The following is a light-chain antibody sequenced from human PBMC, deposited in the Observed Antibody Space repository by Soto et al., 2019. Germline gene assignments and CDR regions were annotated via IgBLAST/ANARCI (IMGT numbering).Light chain of an antibody. Sequence: QSVLTQPPSASGTPGQRVTITWSESSSNIGSNYVYWYQQLPGTAPKLLIYRNNQRPSGVPDRFSGSKSGTSASLAISGLRSEDEADYYCAAWDDSLSGPVFGGGTQLTVL. CDR2: RNN. V-gene: IGLV1-47*01. J-gene: IGLJ7*01. CDR3: AAWDDSLSGPV. CDR1: SSNIGSNY.